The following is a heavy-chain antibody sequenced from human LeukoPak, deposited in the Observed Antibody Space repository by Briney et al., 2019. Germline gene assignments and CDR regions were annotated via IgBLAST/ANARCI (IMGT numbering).Heavy chain of an antibody. V-gene: IGHV3-30-3*01. Sequence: GGSLRLSCAASGFTFNSYAMHWVRQAPGKGLEWVAVISSDGSNNYYADSVKGRFTISRDNSKNTLYLQMNSLRAEDTAVYYCASRYSSSWFSVDYWGQGTLVTVSS. D-gene: IGHD6-13*01. CDR1: GFTFNSYA. CDR2: ISSDGSNN. J-gene: IGHJ4*02. CDR3: ASRYSSSWFSVDY.